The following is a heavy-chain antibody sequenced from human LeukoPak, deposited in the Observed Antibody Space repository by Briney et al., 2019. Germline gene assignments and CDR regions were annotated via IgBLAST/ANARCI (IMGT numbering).Heavy chain of an antibody. V-gene: IGHV2-5*01. CDR3: AHTAYYYDSSGYYDRYPLDY. CDR2: IYWNDDK. D-gene: IGHD3-22*01. CDR1: GFSLSTSGVG. J-gene: IGHJ4*02. Sequence: SGPTLVNPTQTLTLTCTFSGFSLSTSGVGVGWIRQPPGKALEWLALIYWNDDKRYSPSLKSRLTITKDTSKNQVVLTMTNMDPVDTATYYCAHTAYYYDSSGYYDRYPLDYWGQGTLVTVSS.